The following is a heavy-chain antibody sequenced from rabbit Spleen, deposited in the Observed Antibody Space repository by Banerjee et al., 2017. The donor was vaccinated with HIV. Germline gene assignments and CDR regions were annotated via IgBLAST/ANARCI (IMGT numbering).Heavy chain of an antibody. J-gene: IGHJ4*01. CDR3: ARDYGGVPGFGFATDYYFKL. D-gene: IGHD6-1*01. CDR1: GFSFSSSWW. Sequence: QSLEESGGDLVKPGASLTLTCTASGFSFSSSWWICWVRQAPGRGLEWIACIYTGSGGTTYYANWAKGRFTVSKTSSTTVTLQMTSLTGADTATYFCARDYGGVPGFGFATDYYFKLWGPGTLVTVS. CDR2: IYTGSGGTT. V-gene: IGHV1S40*01.